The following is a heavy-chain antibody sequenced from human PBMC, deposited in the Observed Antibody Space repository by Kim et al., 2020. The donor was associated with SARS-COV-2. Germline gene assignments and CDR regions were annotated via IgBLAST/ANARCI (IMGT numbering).Heavy chain of an antibody. D-gene: IGHD3-22*01. CDR1: GGTFSSYA. J-gene: IGHJ3*02. CDR2: IIPIFGTA. V-gene: IGHV1-69*13. CDR3: ARGGYYYDSSGYYKDAFDI. Sequence: SVKVSCKASGGTFSSYAISWVRQAPGQGLEWMGGIIPIFGTANYAQKFQGRVTITADESTSTAYMELSSLRSEDTAVYYCARGGYYYDSSGYYKDAFDIWGQGTMVTVSS.